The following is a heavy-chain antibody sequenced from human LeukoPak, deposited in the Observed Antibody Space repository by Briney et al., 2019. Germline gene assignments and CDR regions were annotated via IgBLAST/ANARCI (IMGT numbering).Heavy chain of an antibody. CDR3: AKDLYYYGSGSLIMGHYYYGMDV. D-gene: IGHD3-10*01. CDR1: GFTFSSYG. V-gene: IGHV3-30*18. CDR2: ISYDGSNK. J-gene: IGHJ6*04. Sequence: PGRSLRLSCAASGFTFSSYGMHWVRQAPGKGLEWVAVISYDGSNKYYADSVKGRLTISRDNSKNTLYLQMNSLRAEDTAVYYCAKDLYYYGSGSLIMGHYYYGMDVWGKGTTVTVSS.